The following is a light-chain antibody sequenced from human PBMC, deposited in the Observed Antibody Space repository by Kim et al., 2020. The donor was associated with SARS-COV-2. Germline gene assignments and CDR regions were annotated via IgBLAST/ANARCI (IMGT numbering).Light chain of an antibody. J-gene: IGLJ3*02. CDR3: AAWDDSLNGWV. CDR2: SNN. Sequence: GQRVTISCPGSSSNIGSNTVNWYQQLPGTAPKLLIYSNNQRPSEVPDRFSGSKSGTSASLAISGLQSEDEADYYCAAWDDSLNGWVFGGGTQLTVL. CDR1: SSNIGSNT. V-gene: IGLV1-44*01.